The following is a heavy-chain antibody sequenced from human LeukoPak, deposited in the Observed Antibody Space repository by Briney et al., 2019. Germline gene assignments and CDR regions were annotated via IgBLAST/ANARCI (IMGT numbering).Heavy chain of an antibody. J-gene: IGHJ5*02. CDR3: ARCSLDIVVVANWFDP. Sequence: SVKVSCKASGGTFSSYAISWVRQAPGQGLEWMGGIIPIFGTANYAQKFQGRVTITADESTSTAYMELSSLRSEDTAEYYCARCSLDIVVVANWFDPWGQGTLVTVSS. CDR2: IIPIFGTA. V-gene: IGHV1-69*13. CDR1: GGTFSSYA. D-gene: IGHD2-2*03.